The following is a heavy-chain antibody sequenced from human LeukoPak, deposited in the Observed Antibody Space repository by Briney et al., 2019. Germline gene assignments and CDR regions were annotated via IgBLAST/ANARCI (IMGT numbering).Heavy chain of an antibody. CDR3: TRHPGGNDAHRFDY. J-gene: IGHJ4*02. Sequence: SETLSLTCTVSGGSISSYYWSWIRQPSGKGLEWIGYIHSSGSPHYNPSFESRVTTLVDTSKNQFSLNLNSVTAADTAVYYCTRHPGGNDAHRFDYWGQGLLVTVSS. CDR2: IHSSGSP. D-gene: IGHD4-23*01. V-gene: IGHV4-59*08. CDR1: GGSISSYY.